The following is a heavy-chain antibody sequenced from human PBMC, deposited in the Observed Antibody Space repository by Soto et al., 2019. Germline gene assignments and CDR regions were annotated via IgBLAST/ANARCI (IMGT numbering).Heavy chain of an antibody. CDR2: ISGGDTTT. Sequence: GGSLRLSCSASGFTFATYAMTWVRQAPGKGLEWVSSISGGDTTTYYADSVKGRFTISRDNSRNTLSLHMSSLRVEDTAVYYCVKDWTGGRCPCMDVWGQGTTVTVSS. CDR3: VKDWTGGRCPCMDV. D-gene: IGHD2-8*02. V-gene: IGHV3-23*01. CDR1: GFTFATYA. J-gene: IGHJ6*02.